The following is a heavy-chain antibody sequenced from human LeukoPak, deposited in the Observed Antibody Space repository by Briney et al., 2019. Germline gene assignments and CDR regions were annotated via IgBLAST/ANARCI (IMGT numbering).Heavy chain of an antibody. J-gene: IGHJ4*02. V-gene: IGHV4-39*07. D-gene: IGHD6-13*01. CDR2: IYYSGST. Sequence: PSETLSLTRSDSRGSISSSSYYWGWIRQPPGKGLGWIGGIYYSGSTYYNPSLKSRVTISVDTSKNPFSLKLSSVTAADTAVYYCARDPPGGSSLDYWGWGTLATVSS. CDR3: ARDPPGGSSLDY. CDR1: RGSISSSSYY.